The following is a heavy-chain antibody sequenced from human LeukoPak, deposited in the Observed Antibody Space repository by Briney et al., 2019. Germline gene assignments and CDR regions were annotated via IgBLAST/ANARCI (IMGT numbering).Heavy chain of an antibody. V-gene: IGHV3-23*01. CDR2: FGSTGGRT. J-gene: IGHJ3*02. D-gene: IGHD1-26*01. CDR1: GFTFSTYA. CDR3: AILYSGGAFDI. Sequence: PGGSLRLSCAASGFTFSTYAMTWVRQAPGKGLEWISTFGSTGGRTFYADSVKGRFTISRDNSKNTLYLQMNSLRAEDTAVYYCAILYSGGAFDIWGQGTMVTVSS.